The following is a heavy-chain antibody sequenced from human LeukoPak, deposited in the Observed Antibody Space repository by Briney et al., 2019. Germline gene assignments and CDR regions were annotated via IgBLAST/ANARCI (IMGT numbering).Heavy chain of an antibody. D-gene: IGHD3-22*01. CDR2: IYYSGST. J-gene: IGHJ2*01. Sequence: PSETLSLTCTVSGGSISSYYWSWIRQPPGKGLEWIGYIYYSGSTNYNPSLKSRVTFSVDTSKSQFSLKLSSVTAADTAVYYCARGNNFDISGYYFYWYFDLWGRGTLVTVSS. CDR1: GGSISSYY. CDR3: ARGNNFDISGYYFYWYFDL. V-gene: IGHV4-59*01.